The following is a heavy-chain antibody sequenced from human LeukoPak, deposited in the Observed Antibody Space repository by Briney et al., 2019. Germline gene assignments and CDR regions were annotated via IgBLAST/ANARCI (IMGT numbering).Heavy chain of an antibody. Sequence: PSETLSLTCTVSGGSISSGDYYWSWIRQPPGKGLEWIGYIYYSGSTYYNPSLKSRVTISVDTSKNQFSLKLSSVTAADTAVYYCARDLVGGPDDAFDIWGQGTMVTVSS. J-gene: IGHJ3*02. CDR3: ARDLVGGPDDAFDI. CDR1: GGSISSGDYY. V-gene: IGHV4-30-4*01. CDR2: IYYSGST. D-gene: IGHD2-2*01.